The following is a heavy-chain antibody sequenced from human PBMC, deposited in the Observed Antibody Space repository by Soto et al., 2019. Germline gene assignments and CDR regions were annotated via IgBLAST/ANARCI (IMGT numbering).Heavy chain of an antibody. D-gene: IGHD2-15*01. V-gene: IGHV3-21*01. Sequence: GGSLRLSCAASGFTFSSYSMNWVRQAPGKGLEWVSSISSSSSYIYYADSVKGRFTISRDNAKNSLYLQMNSLRAEDTAVYYCARLFDCSGGSCYFGYYYYMDVWGKGTTVTVSS. J-gene: IGHJ6*03. CDR1: GFTFSSYS. CDR3: ARLFDCSGGSCYFGYYYYMDV. CDR2: ISSSSSYI.